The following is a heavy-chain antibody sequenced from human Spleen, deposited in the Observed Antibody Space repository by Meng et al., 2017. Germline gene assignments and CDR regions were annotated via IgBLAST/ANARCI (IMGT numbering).Heavy chain of an antibody. Sequence: QVQLVQSGAEGKKPGASVKVSCKASGYTFSTFDINWVRQAPGQGLEWMGWMNPKSGNTGHAKKLQGRIIMTRNTSISTAYIEFSSLRSEDTAVYYWARGRGWLQPLDYWGQGALVTVSS. CDR1: GYTFSTFD. V-gene: IGHV1-8*01. CDR2: MNPKSGNT. J-gene: IGHJ4*02. CDR3: ARGRGWLQPLDY. D-gene: IGHD5-24*01.